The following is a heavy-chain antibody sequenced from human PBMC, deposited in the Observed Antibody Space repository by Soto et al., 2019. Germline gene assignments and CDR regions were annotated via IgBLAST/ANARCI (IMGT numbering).Heavy chain of an antibody. CDR1: GGSISSYY. V-gene: IGHV4-59*01. D-gene: IGHD2-2*01. J-gene: IGHJ5*02. Sequence: SETLSLTCTVSGGSISSYYWSWIRQPPGKGLEWIGYIYYSGSTNYNPSLKSRVTISVDTSKNQFSLKLSPVTAADTAVYYCARDFGRYCSSTSGYGLTWFDPWGQGTLVTVSS. CDR2: IYYSGST. CDR3: ARDFGRYCSSTSGYGLTWFDP.